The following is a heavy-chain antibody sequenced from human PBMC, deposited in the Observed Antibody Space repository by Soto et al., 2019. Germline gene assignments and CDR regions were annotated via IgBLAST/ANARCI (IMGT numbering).Heavy chain of an antibody. Sequence: GGSLRLSCAAAGFTFSSYAMRWVRQAPGKGLEWVAVISYDGSNKYYADSVKGRFTISRDNSKNTLYLQMNSLRAEDTAVYYCAREYDGGKVFYYGMDVWGQGTTVTVS. CDR3: AREYDGGKVFYYGMDV. V-gene: IGHV3-30-3*01. CDR1: GFTFSSYA. J-gene: IGHJ6*02. CDR2: ISYDGSNK. D-gene: IGHD2-15*01.